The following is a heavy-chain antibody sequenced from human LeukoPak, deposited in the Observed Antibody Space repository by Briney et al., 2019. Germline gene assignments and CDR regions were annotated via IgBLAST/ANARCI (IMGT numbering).Heavy chain of an antibody. D-gene: IGHD6-19*01. V-gene: IGHV4-34*01. CDR1: GGSFSGYY. Sequence: SEALSLTCAVYGGSFSGYYWSWLRQPPGKGLERIGEINHSGSTNYNPSLKGRVTISVDTSNNQFSLKLSSVTAADTAMYYCARSQWLVPCWFDPWGQGTLVTVSS. CDR2: INHSGST. J-gene: IGHJ5*02. CDR3: ARSQWLVPCWFDP.